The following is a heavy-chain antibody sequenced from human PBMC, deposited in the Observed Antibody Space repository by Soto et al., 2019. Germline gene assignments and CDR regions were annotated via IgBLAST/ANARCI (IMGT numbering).Heavy chain of an antibody. CDR1: GYSINSGYY. J-gene: IGHJ1*01. D-gene: IGHD5-12*01. CDR2: ISFGGST. V-gene: IGHV4-38-2*01. Sequence: PSETLSLTCDVSGYSINSGYYWGWIRQPPGKGLEWIGSISFGGSTNYNPSLESRVTILRDTPKNQFSLRLSFVTAADTAVYYCARLEYSGYPEYLHQWGQGTLVTVSS. CDR3: ARLEYSGYPEYLHQ.